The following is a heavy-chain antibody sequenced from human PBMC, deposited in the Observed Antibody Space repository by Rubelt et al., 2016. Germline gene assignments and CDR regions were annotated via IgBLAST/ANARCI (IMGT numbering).Heavy chain of an antibody. CDR3: ARSDGYIDY. J-gene: IGHJ4*02. D-gene: IGHD5-24*01. CDR2: TYYRSKGYV. CDR1: WDTVSSNTAA. V-gene: IGHV6-1*01. Sequence: QVQLQQSGPGLVKPSQTLSLTCDISWDTVSSNTAAWNWIRQSPSRGLEWLGRTYYRSKGYVDYAGTVKSRTTIKADTSRNQFSLQLTSVTPEDTAVYYCARSDGYIDYWGQGTLVTVSS.